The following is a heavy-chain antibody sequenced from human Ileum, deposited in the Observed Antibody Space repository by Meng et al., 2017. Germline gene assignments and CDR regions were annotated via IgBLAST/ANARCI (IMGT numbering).Heavy chain of an antibody. V-gene: IGHV4-34*01. J-gene: IGHJ5*02. Sequence: CLLHPSQPLSLTGAVYGGSVCAVYRSWIRHPPGKGLEWIGEINHSGSTNYNPSLKSRVTISVDTSKNQFSLKLSSVTAADTAVYYCARGGPWFDPWGQGTLVTVSS. CDR3: ARGGPWFDP. CDR2: INHSGST. CDR1: GGSVCAVY.